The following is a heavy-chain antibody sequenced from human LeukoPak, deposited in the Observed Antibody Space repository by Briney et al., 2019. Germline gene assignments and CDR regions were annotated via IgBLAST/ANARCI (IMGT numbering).Heavy chain of an antibody. CDR2: IYYTGST. D-gene: IGHD5-24*01. J-gene: IGHJ4*02. V-gene: IGHV4-39*01. CDR3: ARRPPLGDGYNYFDY. CDR1: GGSISSSSYY. Sequence: PSKTLSLTCTVSGGSISSSSYYWGWIRQPPGKGLEWIGSIYYTGSTSYNPSLKSRVTISVDTSKNQFSLKLSSVTAADTAVYYCARRPPLGDGYNYFDYWGQGTLVTVSS.